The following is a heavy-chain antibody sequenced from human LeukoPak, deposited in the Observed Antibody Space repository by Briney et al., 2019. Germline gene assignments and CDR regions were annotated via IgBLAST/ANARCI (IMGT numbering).Heavy chain of an antibody. CDR3: ARVLWGYFDL. J-gene: IGHJ2*01. Sequence: GGSLRLSCAASGFTFSSYSMNWVRQAPGKGLEWVSYISSSSSTIYYADSVKGRFTISRDNAKNSLYLQMNSLRAEDTAVYYCARVLWGYFDLWGRGTLVTVSS. CDR2: ISSSSSTI. CDR1: GFTFSSYS. D-gene: IGHD3-16*01. V-gene: IGHV3-48*01.